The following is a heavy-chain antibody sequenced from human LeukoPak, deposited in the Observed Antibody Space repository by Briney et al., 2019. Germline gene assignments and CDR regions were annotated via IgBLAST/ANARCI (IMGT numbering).Heavy chain of an antibody. Sequence: ASVTVSCKASGYTFTDYYMHWVRQAPGQGLEWMGWINLYSGGTNYAQNFQGRVTMTRDTSISTAYIDLSSLRSDDTAVYYCARVAGGDWYYFDYWGQGTLVTVSS. CDR1: GYTFTDYY. V-gene: IGHV1-2*02. J-gene: IGHJ4*02. CDR3: ARVAGGDWYYFDY. D-gene: IGHD2-21*02. CDR2: INLYSGGT.